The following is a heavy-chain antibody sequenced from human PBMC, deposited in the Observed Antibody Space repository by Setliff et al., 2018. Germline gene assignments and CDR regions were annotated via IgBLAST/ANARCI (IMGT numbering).Heavy chain of an antibody. CDR3: ATLLYGRGWYRYFES. J-gene: IGHJ4*02. D-gene: IGHD6-19*01. CDR2: VSHDENTK. CDR1: GFTFSSYS. V-gene: IGHV3-30*04. Sequence: PGGSLRLSCAASGFTFSSYSIHWVRQAPGKGLEWVAVVSHDENTKYYADSVKDRFIISRDNSKNSMYLQMNSLRADDTAVYYCATLLYGRGWYRYFESWGQGTLVTVSS.